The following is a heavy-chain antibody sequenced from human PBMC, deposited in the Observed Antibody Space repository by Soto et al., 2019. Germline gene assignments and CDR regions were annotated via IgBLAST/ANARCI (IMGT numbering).Heavy chain of an antibody. CDR1: CGSFSDYY. D-gene: IGHD7-27*01. Sequence: SETLSLTCAVYCGSFSDYYWSWIRQPPGKGLEWIGEINHSGSTNYNPSLKSRVTISVDTSKNQFSLKLSSVTAADTAVYYCARIWGSHYYYYGMDVWGQGTTVTVSS. CDR3: ARIWGSHYYYYGMDV. V-gene: IGHV4-34*01. J-gene: IGHJ6*02. CDR2: INHSGST.